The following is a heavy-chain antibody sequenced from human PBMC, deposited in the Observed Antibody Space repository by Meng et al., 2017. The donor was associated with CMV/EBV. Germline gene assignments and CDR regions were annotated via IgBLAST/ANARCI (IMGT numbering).Heavy chain of an antibody. Sequence: GESLKISCAASGVTFSSYEMNWVRQAPGKGLEWVSYISSSGSTIYYADSVKGRFTISRDNAKNSLYLQMNSLRAEDTAVYYCARGSNYRYFDYWGQGTLVTVSS. D-gene: IGHD4-11*01. CDR3: ARGSNYRYFDY. CDR2: ISSSGSTI. V-gene: IGHV3-48*03. J-gene: IGHJ4*02. CDR1: GVTFSSYE.